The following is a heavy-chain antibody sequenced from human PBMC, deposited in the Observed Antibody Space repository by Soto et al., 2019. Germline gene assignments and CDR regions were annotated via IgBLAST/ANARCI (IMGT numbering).Heavy chain of an antibody. Sequence: QVQLQESGPGLVKPSETLSLTCTVSGGSISSYYWNWIRQPPGKGLEWIGYIYYRGSPSNNPSLRSRMTISADTCRNQFSLKLSSVTAADTAVYSCARRPGYGNPVDLWGQGTMVTVSS. CDR1: GGSISSYY. V-gene: IGHV4-59*08. CDR3: ARRPGYGNPVDL. J-gene: IGHJ3*01. D-gene: IGHD5-18*01. CDR2: IYYRGSP.